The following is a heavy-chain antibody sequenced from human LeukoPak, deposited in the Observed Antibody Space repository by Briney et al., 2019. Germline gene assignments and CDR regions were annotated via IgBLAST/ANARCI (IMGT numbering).Heavy chain of an antibody. V-gene: IGHV3-23*01. J-gene: IGHJ3*02. CDR2: ITDGGGST. CDR1: KFTFRNYA. Sequence: GGSLRLSCAASKFTFRNYAMSWVRQAPGRGLEWVAAITDGGGSTYYADSVKGRFTISRDNSKNTLYLQMYSLRAEDTAKYYCAKDTSGWYDLGSFDIWGQGTMVTVSS. D-gene: IGHD6-19*01. CDR3: AKDTSGWYDLGSFDI.